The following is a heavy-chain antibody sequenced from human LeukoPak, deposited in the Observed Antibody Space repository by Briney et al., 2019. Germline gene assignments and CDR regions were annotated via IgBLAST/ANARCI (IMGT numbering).Heavy chain of an antibody. CDR3: AREFPDCSSTSCYSHYYYGMDV. Sequence: GASVKVSCKASGGTFSSYAISWVRQAPGQGLEWMGGIIPIFGTANYAQKFQGRVTITADESTSTAYMELSSLRSEDTAVYYCAREFPDCSSTSCYSHYYYGMDVWGRGTTVTVSS. D-gene: IGHD2-2*02. J-gene: IGHJ6*02. CDR2: IIPIFGTA. CDR1: GGTFSSYA. V-gene: IGHV1-69*13.